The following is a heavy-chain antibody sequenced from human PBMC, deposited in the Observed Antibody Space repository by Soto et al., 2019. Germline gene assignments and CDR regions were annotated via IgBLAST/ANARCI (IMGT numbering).Heavy chain of an antibody. Sequence: SETLSLTCTVSGGSISSRGYYWGWIRQPPGKGLEWIGYIYYSGSTNYNPPLKSRVTISVDTSKNQFSLKLSSVTAADTAVYYCARVGGYAAGEKNWFDPWGQGTLVTVSS. V-gene: IGHV4-61*08. CDR1: GGSISSRGYY. D-gene: IGHD5-12*01. CDR3: ARVGGYAAGEKNWFDP. J-gene: IGHJ5*02. CDR2: IYYSGST.